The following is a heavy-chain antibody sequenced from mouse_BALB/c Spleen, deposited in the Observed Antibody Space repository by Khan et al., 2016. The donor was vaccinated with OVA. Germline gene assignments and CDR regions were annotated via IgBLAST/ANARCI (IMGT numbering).Heavy chain of an antibody. Sequence: QVQLKESGPGLVQPSQSLSITCTVSGFSLNNYSVHWVRQSPGKGLEWLGVIWSAGSTDYNAAFISRLTISKDNSRSQVFFKMNSLQPKDTARYYCARRGYDYGRGALFAYWGQGTLVTVSA. J-gene: IGHJ3*01. D-gene: IGHD2-4*01. CDR1: GFSLNNYS. CDR2: IWSAGST. V-gene: IGHV2-2*02. CDR3: ARRGYDYGRGALFAY.